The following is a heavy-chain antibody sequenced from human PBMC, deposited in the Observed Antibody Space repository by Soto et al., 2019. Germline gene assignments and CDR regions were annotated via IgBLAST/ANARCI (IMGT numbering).Heavy chain of an antibody. V-gene: IGHV4-59*01. J-gene: IGHJ4*02. CDR1: GGSISTYY. Sequence: ASETLSLTCRVSGGSISTYYWSWFRQPPGKALEWIGYIYYSGNTKYNPSLKSRVTISLDKSKNQFSLKLSSLNATDSARYYCARSRGSGWSFDSWGQGTLVTVSS. D-gene: IGHD6-19*01. CDR3: ARSRGSGWSFDS. CDR2: IYYSGNT.